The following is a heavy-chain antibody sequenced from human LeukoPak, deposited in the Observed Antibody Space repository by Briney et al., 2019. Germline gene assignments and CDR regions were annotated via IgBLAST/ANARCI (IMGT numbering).Heavy chain of an antibody. CDR1: GFTFSRYA. V-gene: IGHV3-30-3*01. CDR3: VRDRGTSYCSSTSCYKGGNWFDP. CDR2: ISYDGSNK. Sequence: GGSLRLSCAASGFTFSRYAMHCVRHAPGKGLEGVAYISYDGSNKYSVDSVKGRFTIYRDNSKNRLYMQMNSLRAEDTVVYYCVRDRGTSYCSSTSCYKGGNWFDPWGQGTMVTVS. D-gene: IGHD2-2*02. J-gene: IGHJ5*02.